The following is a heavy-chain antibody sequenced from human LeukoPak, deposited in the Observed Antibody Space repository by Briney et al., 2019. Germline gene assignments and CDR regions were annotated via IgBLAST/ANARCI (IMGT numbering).Heavy chain of an antibody. CDR3: ARGPDIVVVVAVYGMDV. J-gene: IGHJ6*02. Sequence: GGSLRLSCAATGCTFSDYYMSWIRQAPGKGLEWVSYISSSGSTIYYADSVKGQFTISRDNAKNSLYLQMNSLRAEDTAVYYCARGPDIVVVVAVYGMDVWGQGTTVTVSS. V-gene: IGHV3-11*01. D-gene: IGHD2-15*01. CDR1: GCTFSDYY. CDR2: ISSSGSTI.